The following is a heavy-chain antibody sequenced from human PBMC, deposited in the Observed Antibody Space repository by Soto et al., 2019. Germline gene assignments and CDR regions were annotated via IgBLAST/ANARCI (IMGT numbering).Heavy chain of an antibody. CDR3: ARSSGSYSYYGLDV. V-gene: IGHV1-2*02. CDR1: GYTLTDYY. CDR2: INPKNGDT. D-gene: IGHD6-19*01. Sequence: ASVKVSCKPSGYTLTDYYIHWVRQAPGQGPEWMGWINPKNGDTKSAQNFQGRVTMTRDMSVTTAYLDLSSLTSDDTARYYCARSSGSYSYYGLDVWGQGTTVTVSS. J-gene: IGHJ6*02.